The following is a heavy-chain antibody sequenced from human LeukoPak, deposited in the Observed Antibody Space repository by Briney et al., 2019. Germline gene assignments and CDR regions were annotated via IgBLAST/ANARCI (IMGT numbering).Heavy chain of an antibody. D-gene: IGHD3-10*01. CDR3: ARVRGNKFDY. CDR1: GYTFTGYF. J-gene: IGHJ4*02. V-gene: IGHV1-46*01. Sequence: ASVRVSCKASGYTFTGYFIHWVRQAPGQGLEWMGIINPSGGSTSYAQKFQGRVTMTRDMSTSTVYMELSSLRSEDTAVYYCARVRGNKFDYWGQGTLVTVSS. CDR2: INPSGGST.